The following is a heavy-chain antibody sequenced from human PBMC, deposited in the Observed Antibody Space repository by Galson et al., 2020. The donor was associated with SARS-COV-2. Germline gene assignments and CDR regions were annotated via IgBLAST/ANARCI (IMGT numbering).Heavy chain of an antibody. CDR2: VSYDGYNE. J-gene: IGHJ5*02. CDR3: AKGAYCNDGSCHPGWCWFDP. V-gene: IGHV3-30*18. CDR1: GFTFSSYG. D-gene: IGHD2-15*01. Sequence: GGSLRLSCSASGFTFSSYGMHWVRQAPGKGLEWVAVVSYDGYNEYYADSVKGRFTIARDNSQNTLYLQMNSLRAEDTAVYYCAKGAYCNDGSCHPGWCWFDPWGQGTLVTVSS.